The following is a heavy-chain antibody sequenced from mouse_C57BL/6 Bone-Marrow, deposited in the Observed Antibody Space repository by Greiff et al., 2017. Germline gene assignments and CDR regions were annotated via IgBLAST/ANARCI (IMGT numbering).Heavy chain of an antibody. CDR1: GFSLSTFGMG. CDR3: AREVLFINTVVTQS. Sequence: QVTLKESGPGILQPSQTLSLTCSFSGFSLSTFGMGVGWIRQPSGKGLEWLAHIWWDDDKYYNPALKSRLTISKATSKNQVFLKIANVDTADTATYYCAREVLFINTVVTQSWGQGTLVTVSA. CDR2: IWWDDDK. J-gene: IGHJ3*01. V-gene: IGHV8-8*01. D-gene: IGHD1-1*01.